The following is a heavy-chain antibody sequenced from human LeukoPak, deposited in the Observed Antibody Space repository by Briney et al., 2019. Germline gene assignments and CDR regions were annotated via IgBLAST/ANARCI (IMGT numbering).Heavy chain of an antibody. CDR2: INVGNGNT. CDR3: ARVNYYDSSGYYYESSFDY. Sequence: ASVKVSCKASGHTFTSYAMHWVRQAPGQRLEWMGRINVGNGNTKYSQKFQGRVTITRDTSASTAYMELSSLRSEDTAVYYCARVNYYDSSGYYYESSFDYWGQGTLVTVSS. D-gene: IGHD3-22*01. J-gene: IGHJ4*02. CDR1: GHTFTSYA. V-gene: IGHV1-3*01.